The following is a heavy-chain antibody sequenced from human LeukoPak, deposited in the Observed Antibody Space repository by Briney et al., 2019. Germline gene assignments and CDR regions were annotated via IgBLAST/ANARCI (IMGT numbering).Heavy chain of an antibody. CDR1: GGTFSSYA. CDR3: ARREGSIAVAGPFDY. V-gene: IGHV1-69*13. CDR2: IIPIFGTA. Sequence: ASVKVSCKASGGTFSSYAISWVRQAPGQGLEWMGGIIPIFGTANYAQKFQGRVTITADESTSTAYMELSSLRSEDTAVYYCARREGSIAVAGPFDYWGQGTLVTVSS. J-gene: IGHJ4*02. D-gene: IGHD6-19*01.